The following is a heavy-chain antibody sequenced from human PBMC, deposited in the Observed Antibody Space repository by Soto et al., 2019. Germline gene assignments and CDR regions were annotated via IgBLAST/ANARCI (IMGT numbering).Heavy chain of an antibody. CDR1: GFTFNNYG. J-gene: IGHJ5*02. CDR3: ARAVIKSICNWIDP. Sequence: HPWGSLRLSCAASGFTFNNYGMHWVRQAPGKGLEWVAVIWSDGSTKYYSDSVKGRFTISRDNSKNTLYLQINSLRSEDTAVYCCARAVIKSICNWIDPWGQGTLVTVSS. D-gene: IGHD3-16*02. CDR2: IWSDGSTK. V-gene: IGHV3-33*01.